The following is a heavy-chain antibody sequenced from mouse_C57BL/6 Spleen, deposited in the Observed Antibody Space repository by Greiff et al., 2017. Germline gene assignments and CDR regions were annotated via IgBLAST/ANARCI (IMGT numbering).Heavy chain of an antibody. CDR2: IDPETGDT. V-gene: IGHV1-15*01. D-gene: IGHD2-4*01. CDR1: GYTFTDYE. J-gene: IGHJ2*01. CDR3: ARKRDYYDYDNFDY. Sequence: QVQLKESGAELVRPGASVTLSCKASGYTFTDYEMHWVKQTPVHGLEWIGAIDPETGDTNYNGKFKGKATLTADKSSSTAYMQLSSLTSEDSAVYFCARKRDYYDYDNFDYWGQGTTLTVSS.